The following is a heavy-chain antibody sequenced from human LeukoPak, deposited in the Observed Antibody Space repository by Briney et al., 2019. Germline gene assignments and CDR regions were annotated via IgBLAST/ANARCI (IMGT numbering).Heavy chain of an antibody. D-gene: IGHD6-13*01. J-gene: IGHJ4*02. CDR3: ARARCSSCSFDY. CDR1: GGSINIGSYY. V-gene: IGHV4-61*02. CDR2: IHSSGST. Sequence: PSETLSLTCTVSGGSINIGSYYWTWIRQPAGKGLEWIGRIHSSGSTDYNPSLKSRLTISVDPSTNQLALRLSSVTAADTAVYYCARARCSSCSFDYWGQGTLVTVSS.